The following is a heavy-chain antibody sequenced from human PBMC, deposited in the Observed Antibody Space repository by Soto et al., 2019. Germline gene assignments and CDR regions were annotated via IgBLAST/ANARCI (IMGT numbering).Heavy chain of an antibody. Sequence: QVQLQESGPGLVKPSGTLSLTCAVSGGSISSNHWWSWVRQPPGKGLEWIGEIYHDGSANYNSSLKSRVTLSVDQSTNQFSLELTSVTAADTAVYYCARTSTWFQHWGQGTLVTVSS. V-gene: IGHV4-4*02. CDR3: ARTSTWFQH. CDR2: IYHDGSA. J-gene: IGHJ1*01. CDR1: GGSISSNHW.